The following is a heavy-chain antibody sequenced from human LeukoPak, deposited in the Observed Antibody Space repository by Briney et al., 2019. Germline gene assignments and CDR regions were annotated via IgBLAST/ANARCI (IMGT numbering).Heavy chain of an antibody. J-gene: IGHJ6*02. CDR2: IYYSGST. CDR3: ASTCYDFWSGYSNYYGMDV. Sequence: PSETLSLTCTVSGGSISSYYWSWIRQPPGKGLEWIGYIYYSGSTNYNPSLKSRVTISVDTSKNQFSLKLSSVTAADTAVYYCASTCYDFWSGYSNYYGMDVWGQGTTVTVSS. CDR1: GGSISSYY. D-gene: IGHD3-3*01. V-gene: IGHV4-59*01.